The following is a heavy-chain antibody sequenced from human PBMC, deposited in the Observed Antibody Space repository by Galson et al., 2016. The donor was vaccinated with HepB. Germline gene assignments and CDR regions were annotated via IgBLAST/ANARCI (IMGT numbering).Heavy chain of an antibody. CDR1: GDSISSYY. J-gene: IGHJ6*02. Sequence: ETLSLTCSVSGDSISSYYWSWIRQPPGKGPEWLGYIYYTCSTKYNLSLKSRVTISSDTTMNQLSLRLSSVTVADTAVYYCASSFCSSGSCHPVYYYYGMHVWGQGTTVTVAS. CDR3: ASSFCSSGSCHPVYYYYGMHV. V-gene: IGHV4-59*01. CDR2: IYYTCST. D-gene: IGHD2-15*01.